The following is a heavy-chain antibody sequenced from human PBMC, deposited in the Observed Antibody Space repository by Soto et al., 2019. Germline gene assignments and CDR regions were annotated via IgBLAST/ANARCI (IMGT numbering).Heavy chain of an antibody. J-gene: IGHJ6*02. Sequence: QVQLVQSGAEVKRPGSSVKVSCKASGGIFRTYSIYWLRQAPGQGLEWMGSIIHLFGTPNYAQKFQGRVIISADESTSTAYMEVNILRSEDTAMDCCASRQGGNLDNYYNMDVWGQGTTVTVSS. CDR2: IIHLFGTP. CDR1: GGIFRTYS. CDR3: ASRQGGNLDNYYNMDV. D-gene: IGHD4-4*01. V-gene: IGHV1-69*18.